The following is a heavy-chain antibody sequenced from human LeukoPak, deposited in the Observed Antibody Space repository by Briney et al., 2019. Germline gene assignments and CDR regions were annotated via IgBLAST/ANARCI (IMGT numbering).Heavy chain of an antibody. CDR2: ISWNSGSI. V-gene: IGHV3-9*03. J-gene: IGHJ4*02. CDR3: AKGAFAYYYGSGSYYFDY. CDR1: GFTFDDYA. D-gene: IGHD3-10*01. Sequence: GGSLRLSCAASGFTFDDYAMHWVRQAPGKGLEWVSGISWNSGSIGYADPVKGRFTISRDNAKNSLYLQMNSLRAEDMALYYCAKGAFAYYYGSGSYYFDYWGQGTLVTVSS.